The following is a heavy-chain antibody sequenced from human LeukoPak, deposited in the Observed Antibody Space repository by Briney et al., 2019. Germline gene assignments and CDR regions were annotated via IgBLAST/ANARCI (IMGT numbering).Heavy chain of an antibody. D-gene: IGHD2-2*01. CDR2: MNPNSGNT. J-gene: IGHJ4*02. Sequence: GASVKVSCKASGYTFTSYDSNWVRQATGQGLEWMGWMNPNSGNTGYAQKFQGRVTITRNTSISTAYMELSSLRSEDTAVYYCARAPAPAAPFDYWGQGTLVTVSS. V-gene: IGHV1-8*03. CDR1: GYTFTSYD. CDR3: ARAPAPAAPFDY.